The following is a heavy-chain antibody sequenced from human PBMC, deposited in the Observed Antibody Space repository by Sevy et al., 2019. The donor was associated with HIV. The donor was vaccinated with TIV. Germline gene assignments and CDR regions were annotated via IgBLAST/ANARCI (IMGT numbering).Heavy chain of an antibody. CDR1: GSTVNPYA. CDR3: VKERVGYISSWYYIDY. CDR2: INNRAGST. D-gene: IGHD6-13*01. Sequence: GESLKISCIASGSTVNPYAMSWVRQAPGKGLGWVGVINNRAGSTDYADSVRGRFSISRDNPNVYLEMNSLRVEDTAVYYCVKERVGYISSWYYIDYWGQGTLVTVSS. V-gene: IGHV3-23*01. J-gene: IGHJ4*02.